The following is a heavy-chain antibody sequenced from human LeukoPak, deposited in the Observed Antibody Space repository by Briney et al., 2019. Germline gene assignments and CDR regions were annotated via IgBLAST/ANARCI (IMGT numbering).Heavy chain of an antibody. J-gene: IGHJ4*02. Sequence: PSETLSLTCTVSGGSISSYYWSWIRQPPGNGLEWIGYIYYSGSTNYNPSLKSRVTISVDTSKNQFSLKLSSVTAADTAVYYCAGGMATISYYWGQGTLVTVSS. D-gene: IGHD5-24*01. CDR1: GGSISSYY. V-gene: IGHV4-59*01. CDR2: IYYSGST. CDR3: AGGMATISYY.